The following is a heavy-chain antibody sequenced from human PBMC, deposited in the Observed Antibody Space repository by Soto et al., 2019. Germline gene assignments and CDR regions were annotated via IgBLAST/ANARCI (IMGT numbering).Heavy chain of an antibody. CDR2: ISGSGGST. Sequence: PGGSLRLSCAASGFTFSSYAMSWVRQAPGKGLEWVSAISGSGGSTYYADSVKGRFTISRDNSKNTLYLQMNSLRAEDTAVYYCANQLGPIDCGGDCYSGYFQHWGQGTLVTVSS. CDR1: GFTFSSYA. J-gene: IGHJ1*01. V-gene: IGHV3-23*01. CDR3: ANQLGPIDCGGDCYSGYFQH. D-gene: IGHD2-21*01.